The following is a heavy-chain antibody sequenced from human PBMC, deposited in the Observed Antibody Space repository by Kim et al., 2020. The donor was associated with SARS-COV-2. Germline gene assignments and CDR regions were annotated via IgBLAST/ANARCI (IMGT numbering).Heavy chain of an antibody. J-gene: IGHJ4*02. CDR3: ERARITKIVVVIRGAHYFDY. CDR2: IYYSGST. D-gene: IGHD3-22*01. V-gene: IGHV4-39*01. CDR1: GGSISSSSYY. Sequence: SETLSLTCTVSGGSISSSSYYWGWIRQPPGKGLEWIGSIYYSGSTYYNPSLKSRVTISVDTSKNQFSLKLSSVTAADTAVYYCERARITKIVVVIRGAHYFDYWGQGTLVTVSS.